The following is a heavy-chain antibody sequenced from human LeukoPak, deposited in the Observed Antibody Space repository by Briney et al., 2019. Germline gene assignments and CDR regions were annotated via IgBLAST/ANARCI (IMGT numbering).Heavy chain of an antibody. Sequence: SETLSLTCTVSGGSISSYYWSWIRQPPGKGLEWIGYIYYSGSTNYNPSLKSRVTISVDRSKNQFSLKLSSVTAADTAVYYCASPLYSSSSGLGYWGQGTLVTVSS. D-gene: IGHD6-6*01. CDR2: IYYSGST. J-gene: IGHJ4*02. CDR3: ASPLYSSSSGLGY. CDR1: GGSISSYY. V-gene: IGHV4-59*12.